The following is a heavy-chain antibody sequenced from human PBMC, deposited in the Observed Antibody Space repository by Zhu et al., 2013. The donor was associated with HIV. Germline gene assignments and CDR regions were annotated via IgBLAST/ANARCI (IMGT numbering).Heavy chain of an antibody. CDR1: GGTFSSYA. CDR2: IIPIFGTA. Sequence: QVQLVQSGAEVKKPGSSVKVSCKASGGTFSSYAISWVRQAPGQGLEWMGGIIPIFGTANYAQKFQGRVTITADESTSTAYMELSSLRSEDTAVYYCARDLPLLDHDPDDAFDIWAKGQWSPSLQ. V-gene: IGHV1-69*01. CDR3: ARDLPLLDHDPDDAFDI. J-gene: IGHJ3*02. D-gene: IGHD1-1*01.